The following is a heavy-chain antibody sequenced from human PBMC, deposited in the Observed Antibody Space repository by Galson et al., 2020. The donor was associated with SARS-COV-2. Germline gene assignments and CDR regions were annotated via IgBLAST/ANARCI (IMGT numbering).Heavy chain of an antibody. CDR1: RFTFSRYA. CDR3: AKDQGNDYGDQLDY. CDR2: VTAGGSIT. Sequence: GGSLRLSCAGSRFTFSRYAMSWVRQVPGKGLEWVSSVTAGGSITYHADTVKGRFTISRDNSKNTLYLQMNSLRVEDTALYYCAKDQGNDYGDQLDYWGQGTLVSVSS. D-gene: IGHD4-17*01. V-gene: IGHV3-23*01. J-gene: IGHJ4*02.